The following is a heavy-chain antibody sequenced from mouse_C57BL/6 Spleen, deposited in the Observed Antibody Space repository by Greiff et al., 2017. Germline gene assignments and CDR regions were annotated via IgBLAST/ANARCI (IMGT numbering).Heavy chain of an antibody. CDR3: ASYYGSSRFAY. CDR1: GYTFTSYD. J-gene: IGHJ3*01. CDR2: IYPRSGNT. D-gene: IGHD1-1*01. Sequence: VKLQESGAELARPGASVKLSCKASGYTFTSYDISWVKQRTGQGLEWIGEIYPRSGNTYYNEKFKGKATLTADKSSSTAYMELRSLTSEDSAVYFCASYYGSSRFAYWGQGTLVTVSA. V-gene: IGHV1-81*01.